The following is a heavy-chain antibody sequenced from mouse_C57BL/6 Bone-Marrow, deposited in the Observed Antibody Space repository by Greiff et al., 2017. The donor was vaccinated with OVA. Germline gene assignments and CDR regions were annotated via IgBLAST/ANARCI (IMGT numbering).Heavy chain of an antibody. CDR1: GYTFTSYN. CDR3: ARRIYYYGSSYVGYYAMDY. CDR2: IYPGNGDT. D-gene: IGHD1-1*01. J-gene: IGHJ4*01. Sequence: LQQSGAELVRPGASVKMSCKASGYTFTSYNTHWVKQTPRQGLEWIGAIYPGNGDTSYNQKFKGKATLTVDKSSSTAYMQLSSLTSEDSAVYFCARRIYYYGSSYVGYYAMDYWGQGTSVTVSS. V-gene: IGHV1-12*01.